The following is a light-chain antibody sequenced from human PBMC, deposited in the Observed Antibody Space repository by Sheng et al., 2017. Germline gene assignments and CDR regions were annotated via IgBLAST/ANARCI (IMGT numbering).Light chain of an antibody. Sequence: DIQMTQSPSSLSASVGDRVTITCRASQNIKNYINWYQQKIGKAPNLLIYAASNLHIGVPSRFSGSGSGTEFTLTISSLQPEDFASYFCHQSYSVPGTFGQGTEGGN. V-gene: IGKV1-39*01. J-gene: IGKJ1*01. CDR3: HQSYSVPGT. CDR2: AAS. CDR1: QNIKNY.